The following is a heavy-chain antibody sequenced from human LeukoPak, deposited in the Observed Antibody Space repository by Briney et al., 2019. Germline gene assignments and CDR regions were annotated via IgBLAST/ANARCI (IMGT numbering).Heavy chain of an antibody. CDR1: GFTFSSYW. Sequence: GGSLRLSCAASGFTFSSYWMHWVRQAPGKGLVWVSRINSDGSSTSYADSVKGRFTISRDNAKNTLYLQMNSLRAEDTAVYYCARDSYSSSWSHYYYYYYMDVWGKGTTVTISS. CDR3: ARDSYSSSWSHYYYYYYMDV. D-gene: IGHD6-13*01. CDR2: INSDGSST. J-gene: IGHJ6*03. V-gene: IGHV3-74*01.